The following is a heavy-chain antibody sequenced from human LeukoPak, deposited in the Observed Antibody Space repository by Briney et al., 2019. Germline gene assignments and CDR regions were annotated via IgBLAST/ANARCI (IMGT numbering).Heavy chain of an antibody. CDR2: IYYGGST. CDR1: GGSISSYY. V-gene: IGHV4-59*08. J-gene: IGHJ4*02. CDR3: AKLVRRDGYSYFDY. D-gene: IGHD5-24*01. Sequence: SETLSLTCTVSGGSISSYYWSCMRQPAGKGLEWIGYIYYGGSTNYNPSLKSRVTISEDTSKNQFSLKLSSVTAADTAVYYCAKLVRRDGYSYFDYWGQGILVTVSS.